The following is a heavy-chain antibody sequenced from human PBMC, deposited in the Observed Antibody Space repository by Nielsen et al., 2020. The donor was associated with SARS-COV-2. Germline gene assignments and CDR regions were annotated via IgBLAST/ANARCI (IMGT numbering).Heavy chain of an antibody. V-gene: IGHV1-24*01. CDR3: ATAYSSSSFDYYYGMDV. J-gene: IGHJ6*02. Sequence: ASVKVSCKVSGYTLTELSMHWVRQAPGKGLEWMGGFDPEDGETIYAQKFQGRVTMTEDTSTDTAYMELSSLRSEDTAVYYCATAYSSSSFDYYYGMDVWAKGPRSPSP. D-gene: IGHD6-6*01. CDR1: GYTLTELS. CDR2: FDPEDGET.